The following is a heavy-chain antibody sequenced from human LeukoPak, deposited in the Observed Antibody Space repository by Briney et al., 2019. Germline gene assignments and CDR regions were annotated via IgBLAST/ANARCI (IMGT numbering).Heavy chain of an antibody. CDR3: ARDPGMKDAFDI. Sequence: GGSLRLSCAASGFTFSSYAMHWVRQAPGKGLEWVAVISYDGSNKYYADSVKGRFTISRDNSKNTLYLQMNSLRAEDTAVYYCARDPGMKDAFDIWGQGTMVTVSS. V-gene: IGHV3-30-3*01. CDR2: ISYDGSNK. J-gene: IGHJ3*02. CDR1: GFTFSSYA.